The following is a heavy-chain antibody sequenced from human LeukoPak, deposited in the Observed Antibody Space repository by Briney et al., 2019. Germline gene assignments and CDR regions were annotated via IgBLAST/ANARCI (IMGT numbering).Heavy chain of an antibody. V-gene: IGHV4-61*02. CDR1: GDSISSGDYY. D-gene: IGHD3-22*01. CDR2: ISSSGST. CDR3: ARGPYSYDSSGAFDI. J-gene: IGHJ3*02. Sequence: SQTLSLTCTVSGDSISSGDYYWSWIRQPAGKGLEWIGRISSSGSTNYNPSLKSRVTMSVDTSKNQFSLKLSSVTAADTAVYFCARGPYSYDSSGAFDIWGQGTMVTVSS.